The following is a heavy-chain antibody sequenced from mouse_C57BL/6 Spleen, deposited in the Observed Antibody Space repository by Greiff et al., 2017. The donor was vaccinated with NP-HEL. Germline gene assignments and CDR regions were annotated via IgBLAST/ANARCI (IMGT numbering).Heavy chain of an antibody. J-gene: IGHJ4*01. V-gene: IGHV5-15*01. CDR2: ISNLAYSI. D-gene: IGHD3-2*02. Sequence: EVQLKESGGGLVQPGGSLKLSCAASGFTFSDYGMAWVRQAPRTGPEWVAFISNLAYSIYYADTVTGRFTISRENAKNTLYLEMSSLRSEDTAMYYCARHDSSGYNYAMDYWGQGTSVTVSS. CDR1: GFTFSDYG. CDR3: ARHDSSGYNYAMDY.